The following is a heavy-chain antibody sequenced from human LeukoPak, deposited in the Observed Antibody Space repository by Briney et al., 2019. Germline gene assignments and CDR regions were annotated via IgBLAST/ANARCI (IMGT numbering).Heavy chain of an antibody. J-gene: IGHJ4*02. CDR3: ASALYPRSSWHFDY. V-gene: IGHV1-69*05. CDR2: IIPIFGTA. D-gene: IGHD6-13*01. Sequence: SVKVSCKASGGTFSSYAISWVRQAPGQGLEWMGRIIPIFGTANYAQKFQGRVAITTDESTSTAYMELSSLRSEDTAVYYCASALYPRSSWHFDYWGQGTLVTVSS. CDR1: GGTFSSYA.